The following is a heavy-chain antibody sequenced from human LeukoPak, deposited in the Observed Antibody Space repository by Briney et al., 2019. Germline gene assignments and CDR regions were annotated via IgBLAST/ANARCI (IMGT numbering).Heavy chain of an antibody. CDR3: AKAPHDFWSGNNGYYYYYYMDV. Sequence: PGGSLRLSCAASGFTFSSYGMHWVRQAPGKGLEWVAFIRYDGSNKYYADSVKGRFTISRDNSKNTLYLQMNSLRAEDTAVYYCAKAPHDFWSGNNGYYYYYYMDVWGKGTTVTVSS. V-gene: IGHV3-30*02. D-gene: IGHD3-3*01. J-gene: IGHJ6*03. CDR1: GFTFSSYG. CDR2: IRYDGSNK.